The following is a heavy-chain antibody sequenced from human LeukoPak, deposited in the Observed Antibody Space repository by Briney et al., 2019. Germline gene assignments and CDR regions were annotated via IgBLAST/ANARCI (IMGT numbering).Heavy chain of an antibody. D-gene: IGHD4-23*01. CDR3: ARARWKNFDY. V-gene: IGHV4-34*01. Sequence: SETLSLTCAVYGGSFSGYYWSWIRQPPGKGLEWIGEINHSGSTNYNPSLKSRVTISVDTSKNQFSLTLSSVTAADTAVYYCARARWKNFDYWGQGTLVTVSS. CDR2: INHSGST. CDR1: GGSFSGYY. J-gene: IGHJ4*02.